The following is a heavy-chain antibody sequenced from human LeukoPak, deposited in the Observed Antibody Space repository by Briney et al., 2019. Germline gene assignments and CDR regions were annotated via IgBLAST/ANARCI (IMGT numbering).Heavy chain of an antibody. CDR1: GFTFSSYA. CDR2: ISGSGGST. Sequence: GGSLRLSCAASGFTFSSYAMSWVRQAPGKGLEWVSAISGSGGSTYYADSVKGRFTISRENSKNTLYLQMNSLRAEDTAVYYCAKNYDFWSGYLNWGQGTLVTVSS. V-gene: IGHV3-23*01. CDR3: AKNYDFWSGYLN. J-gene: IGHJ4*02. D-gene: IGHD3-3*01.